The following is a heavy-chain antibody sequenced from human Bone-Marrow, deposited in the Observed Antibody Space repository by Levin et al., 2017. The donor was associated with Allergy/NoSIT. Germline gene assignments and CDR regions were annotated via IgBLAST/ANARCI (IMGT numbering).Heavy chain of an antibody. D-gene: IGHD3-22*01. CDR3: ARSPHFAHYYYDSSGYSH. CDR2: ISYDGSNK. J-gene: IGHJ4*02. CDR1: GFTFSSYA. V-gene: IGHV3-30*04. Sequence: GESLKISCAASGFTFSSYAMHWVRQAPGKGLEWVAVISYDGSNKYYADSVKGRFTISRDNSKNTLYLQMNSLRAEDTAVYYCARSPHFAHYYYDSSGYSHWGQGTLVTVSS.